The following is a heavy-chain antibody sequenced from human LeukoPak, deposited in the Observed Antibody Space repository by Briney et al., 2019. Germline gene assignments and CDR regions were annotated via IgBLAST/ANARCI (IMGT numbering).Heavy chain of an antibody. CDR2: ISYDGSNK. Sequence: GGSLRLSCAASGFTFSSYAMHWVRQAPGKGLEWVAVISYDGSNKYYADSVKGRFTISRDNSKNTLYLQMNGLRAEDTAVYYCARDLAYSSSVYWGQGTLVTVSS. D-gene: IGHD6-6*01. V-gene: IGHV3-30-3*01. CDR3: ARDLAYSSSVY. J-gene: IGHJ4*02. CDR1: GFTFSSYA.